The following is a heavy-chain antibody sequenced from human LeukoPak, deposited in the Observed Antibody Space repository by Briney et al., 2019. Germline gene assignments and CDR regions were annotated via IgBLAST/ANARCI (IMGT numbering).Heavy chain of an antibody. V-gene: IGHV3-30*04. CDR2: ISYDGSDK. CDR3: AREVYDTSGADY. D-gene: IGHD3-22*01. J-gene: IGHJ4*02. CDR1: GFTFSSYS. Sequence: GRSLRLSCAASGFTFSSYSMHWVRQAPGKGLEWVAVISYDGSDKYYADSVKGRFTISRDNSKNTLYLQMNSLRAEDTALYYCAREVYDTSGADYWGQGTLVTVSS.